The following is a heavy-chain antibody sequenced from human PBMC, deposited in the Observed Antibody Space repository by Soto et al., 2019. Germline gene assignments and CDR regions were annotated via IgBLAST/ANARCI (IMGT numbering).Heavy chain of an antibody. CDR2: ISDSGDIT. J-gene: IGHJ4*02. Sequence: VGSLRLSCAASEFTFSTYAMTWVRQAPGRGLQWVATISDSGDITYYADSVKGRFTISRDNSRNTLYLQMNSLRGEDTAVYYCVYWVSAQFDYWGQGTVVTVSS. V-gene: IGHV3-23*01. CDR3: VYWVSAQFDY. D-gene: IGHD2-8*01. CDR1: EFTFSTYA.